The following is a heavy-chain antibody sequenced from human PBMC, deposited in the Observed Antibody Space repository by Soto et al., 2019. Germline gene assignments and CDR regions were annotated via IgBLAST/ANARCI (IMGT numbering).Heavy chain of an antibody. V-gene: IGHV4-4*02. D-gene: IGHD3-22*01. Sequence: LSLTGTVSGGYISSSHWWSWVRQHPGKGLEWIGEIYHSGSTNYNPSLKSRVTISVDKSKNQFSLKLSSVTAEDTAVYYCARAGNYYGSSGYSPYYYYYGMDVWGQGTTVTVSS. CDR1: GGYISSSHW. CDR3: ARAGNYYGSSGYSPYYYYYGMDV. CDR2: IYHSGST. J-gene: IGHJ6*02.